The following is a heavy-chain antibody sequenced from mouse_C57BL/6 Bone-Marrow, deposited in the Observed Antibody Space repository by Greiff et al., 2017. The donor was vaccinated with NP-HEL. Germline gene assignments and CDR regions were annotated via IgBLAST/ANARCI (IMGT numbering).Heavy chain of an antibody. CDR3: ARHPAQATWAMDY. CDR2: IWSDGST. CDR1: GFSLTSYG. V-gene: IGHV2-6-1*01. Sequence: VKLMESGPGLVAPSQSLSITCTVSGFSLTSYGVHWVRQPPGKGLEWLVVIWSDGSTTYNSALKSRLSISKDNSKSQVFLKMNSLQTDDTAMYYCARHPAQATWAMDYWGQGTSVTVSS. J-gene: IGHJ4*01. D-gene: IGHD3-2*02.